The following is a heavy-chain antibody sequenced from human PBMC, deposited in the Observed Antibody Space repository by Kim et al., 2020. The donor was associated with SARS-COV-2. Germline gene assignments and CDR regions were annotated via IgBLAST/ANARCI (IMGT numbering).Heavy chain of an antibody. J-gene: IGHJ6*02. CDR2: IWYDGSNK. V-gene: IGHV3-33*06. Sequence: GGSLRLSCAASGFTFSSYGMHWVRQAPGKGLEWVAVIWYDGSNKYYADSVKGRFTISRDNSKNTLYLQMNSLRAEDTAVYYCAKELLTWWLQPGGYYYGMDVWGQGTTVTVSS. CDR1: GFTFSSYG. CDR3: AKELLTWWLQPGGYYYGMDV. D-gene: IGHD5-18*01.